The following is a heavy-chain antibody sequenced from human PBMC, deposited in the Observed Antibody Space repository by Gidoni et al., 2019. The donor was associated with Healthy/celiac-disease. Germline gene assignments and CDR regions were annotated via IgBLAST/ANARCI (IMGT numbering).Heavy chain of an antibody. Sequence: QVQLVQSGAEVKKPGASVKVSCQASGSTFTSYAMHWVRPAPGQRLEWMGGINGGNGNTKYSQKFQGRVTITRDTSASTAYMELSSLRSEDTAVYYCARVSTMIVVVTNGAFDIWGQGTMVTVSS. J-gene: IGHJ3*02. CDR2: INGGNGNT. CDR3: ARVSTMIVVVTNGAFDI. V-gene: IGHV1-3*01. D-gene: IGHD3-22*01. CDR1: GSTFTSYA.